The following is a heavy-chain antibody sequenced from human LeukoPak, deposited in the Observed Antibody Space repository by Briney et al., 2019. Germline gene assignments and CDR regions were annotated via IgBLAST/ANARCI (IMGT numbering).Heavy chain of an antibody. V-gene: IGHV4-59*01. J-gene: IGHJ4*02. CDR2: IYYTGST. D-gene: IGHD1-1*01. CDR3: ARIDNWNYYFDY. CDR1: GGSISGYY. Sequence: SETLSLTCTVSGGSISGYYWSWIRQPPGKGLEWIGYIYYTGSTNYNPSLKSRVTISVDTSKNQFSLKLSSVTAADTAVYYCARIDNWNYYFDYWGQGTLVTVFS.